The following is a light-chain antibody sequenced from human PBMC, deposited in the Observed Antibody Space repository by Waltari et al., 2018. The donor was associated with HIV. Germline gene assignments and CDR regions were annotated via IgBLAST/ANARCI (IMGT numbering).Light chain of an antibody. J-gene: IGKJ5*01. Sequence: EIVLTQSPGTLSLSPGERATLSCGARQSLSRTYSAWYQQKPGQAPRLLIYAASSRAAGIPDRFSGRGSGTDFTLTISRLEPEDFAVYYCQQYGGAPLITFGQGTRLEIK. CDR2: AAS. CDR1: QSLSRTY. V-gene: IGKV3-20*01. CDR3: QQYGGAPLIT.